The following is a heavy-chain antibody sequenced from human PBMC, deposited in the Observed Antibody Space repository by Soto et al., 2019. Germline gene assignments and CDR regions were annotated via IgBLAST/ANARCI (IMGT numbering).Heavy chain of an antibody. V-gene: IGHV4-34*09. D-gene: IGHD5-12*01. CDR2: IYYSGST. J-gene: IGHJ6*02. Sequence: PSETLSLACAVYGGSFSGYYWSWIRQPPGKGLEWIGYIYYSGSTYYNPSLKSRVTISVDTSKNQFSLKLSSVTAADTAVYYCARSQATLDYYYYGMDVWGQGTTVTVSS. CDR3: ARSQATLDYYYYGMDV. CDR1: GGSFSGYY.